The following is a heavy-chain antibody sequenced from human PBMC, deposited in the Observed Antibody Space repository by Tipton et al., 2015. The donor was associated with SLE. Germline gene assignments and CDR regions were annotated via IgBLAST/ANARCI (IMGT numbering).Heavy chain of an antibody. CDR1: GFSFNTYT. V-gene: IGHV3-21*01. CDR3: ARDDEFTARASGMDV. CDR2: ISNSGTSI. D-gene: IGHD6-6*01. Sequence: GSLRLSCAASGFSFNTYTMNWVRQAPGKGLEWVSSISNSGTSIYYADSVKGRFTISRDNARNSLYLQMNSLRAEDTAVYYCARDDEFTARASGMDVWGQGTMVTVSS. J-gene: IGHJ6*01.